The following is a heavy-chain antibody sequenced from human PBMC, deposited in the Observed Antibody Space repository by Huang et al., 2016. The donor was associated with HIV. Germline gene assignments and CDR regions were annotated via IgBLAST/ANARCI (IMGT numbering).Heavy chain of an antibody. D-gene: IGHD3-22*01. Sequence: QVQLVQSGAEVTKPGASVKVSCKVTGFIITDYYMHWVRQAPGQGLEWRGWFNPKSGGAKYAQKYQGRVTMTTDTSVSTVYMVLSSLRSDDTATYYCTRDGTTASYYSESSGFDLWGQGTLVTVSS. CDR2: FNPKSGGA. V-gene: IGHV1-2*02. CDR3: TRDGTTASYYSESSGFDL. J-gene: IGHJ4*02. CDR1: GFIITDYY.